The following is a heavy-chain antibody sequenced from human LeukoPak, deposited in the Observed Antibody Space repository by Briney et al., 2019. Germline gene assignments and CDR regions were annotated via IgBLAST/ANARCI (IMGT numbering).Heavy chain of an antibody. D-gene: IGHD3-22*01. Sequence: SGTLSLTCTVSGGSISSSSYYWSWIRQPPGKGLEWIGEINHSGSTNYNPSLKSRVTISVDTSKNQFSLKLSSVTAADTAVYYCARGRTVVVILRRWYYGMDVWGQGTTVTVSS. CDR1: GGSISSSSYY. J-gene: IGHJ6*02. CDR3: ARGRTVVVILRRWYYGMDV. V-gene: IGHV4-39*07. CDR2: INHSGST.